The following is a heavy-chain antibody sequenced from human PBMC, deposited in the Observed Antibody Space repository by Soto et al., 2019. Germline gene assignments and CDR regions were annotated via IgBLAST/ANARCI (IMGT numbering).Heavy chain of an antibody. CDR1: GFTFSNYA. CDR2: ISGGGGST. Sequence: EVQLLEAGGGLVQPGGSLRLSCAASGFTFSNYAMSWVRQAPGKGLEWVSGISGGGGSTYYADSVKRRFTISRDNSKTTLYLQMNSLRAEDTAAYYCAKADYNWNPFDYWGQGTLVTVSS. J-gene: IGHJ4*02. V-gene: IGHV3-23*01. CDR3: AKADYNWNPFDY. D-gene: IGHD1-20*01.